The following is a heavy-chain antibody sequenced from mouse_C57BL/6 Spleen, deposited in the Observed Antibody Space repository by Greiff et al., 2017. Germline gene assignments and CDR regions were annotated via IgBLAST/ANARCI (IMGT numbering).Heavy chain of an antibody. J-gene: IGHJ4*01. V-gene: IGHV5-4*01. Sequence: EVQRVESGGGLVKPGGSLKLSCAASGFTFSSYAMPWVRQTPEKRLEWVATISDGGSYTYYPDNVKGRFTISRDNAKNNLYLQMSHLKSEDTAMYYCARVGNFYAMDDWGQGTSVTVSS. CDR1: GFTFSSYA. CDR3: ARVGNFYAMDD. CDR2: ISDGGSYT. D-gene: IGHD2-1*01.